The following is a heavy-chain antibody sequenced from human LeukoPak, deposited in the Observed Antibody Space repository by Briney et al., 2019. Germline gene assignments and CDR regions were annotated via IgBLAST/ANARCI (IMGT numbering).Heavy chain of an antibody. CDR3: ARDWRYYDTKGAFDI. J-gene: IGHJ3*02. CDR2: INPSGGST. Sequence: GASVTVSCKASGYTFTSYYMHWVRQAPGQGLEWMGIINPSGGSTSYAQKFQGRVTMTRDMSTSTVYMELSSLRSEDTAVYYCARDWRYYDTKGAFDIWGQGTMVTVSS. CDR1: GYTFTSYY. V-gene: IGHV1-46*01. D-gene: IGHD3-22*01.